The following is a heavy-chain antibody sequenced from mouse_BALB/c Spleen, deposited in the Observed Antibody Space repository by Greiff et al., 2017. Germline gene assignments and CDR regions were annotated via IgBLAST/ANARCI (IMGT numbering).Heavy chain of an antibody. Sequence: EVQLVESGGGLVQPGGSLKISCAASGFTFSSYGMSWVRQTPDKRLELVATINRNGGSTYYPNSLKGRFTITRDNAKNTLYMQMSRLKSEDTAMYSWARDRGDSFDYWGQGTTRTVSS. D-gene: IGHD2-13*01. CDR1: GFTFSSYG. CDR2: INRNGGST. V-gene: IGHV5-6-3*01. CDR3: ARDRGDSFDY. J-gene: IGHJ2*01.